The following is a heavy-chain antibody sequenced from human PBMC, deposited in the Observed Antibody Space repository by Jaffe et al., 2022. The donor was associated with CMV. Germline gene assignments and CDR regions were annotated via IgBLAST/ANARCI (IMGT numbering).Heavy chain of an antibody. D-gene: IGHD5-18*01. CDR3: ARGESGYIYGQYYYYYYMDV. CDR2: MSRSGSTI. CDR1: GFTFSNYE. V-gene: IGHV3-48*03. Sequence: EVQLEESGGGLVQPGGSLRLSCAASGFTFSNYEMNWVRQAPGKGLECVSYMSRSGSTIFYADSVKGRFTISRDNTKNSLYLQMNSLRAEDTAVYYCARGESGYIYGQYYYYYYMDVWGKGTTVTVSS. J-gene: IGHJ6*03.